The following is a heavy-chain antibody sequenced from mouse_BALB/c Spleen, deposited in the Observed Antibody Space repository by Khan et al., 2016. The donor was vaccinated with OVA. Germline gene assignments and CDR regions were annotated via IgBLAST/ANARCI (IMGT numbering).Heavy chain of an antibody. CDR1: GFGFSNYL. V-gene: IGHV1-80*01. CDR3: TSSEYDYFAY. Sequence: QVQLKESGAELVRPGSAVMISCKASGFGFSNYLLNWVKQGPGQGLEWIGQIYPGDGNTNYNGKYKDKATLTVDKSSSTVYMQLSSLTSEDSVVYFCTSSEYDYFAYWGQGTLVTVSA. D-gene: IGHD2-14*01. CDR2: IYPGDGNT. J-gene: IGHJ3*01.